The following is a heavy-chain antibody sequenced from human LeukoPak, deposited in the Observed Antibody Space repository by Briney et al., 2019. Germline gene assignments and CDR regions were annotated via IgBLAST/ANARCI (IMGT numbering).Heavy chain of an antibody. V-gene: IGHV1-69*13. CDR2: IIPIFGTA. CDR1: GGTFSSYA. Sequence: ASVKVSCKASGGTFSSYAISWVRQAPGQGLEWMGGIIPIFGTANYAQKFQGRVTITADESTSTAYMELSSLRSEDTAVYYCARGPIETYYYYGMDVWGQGTTVTVSS. J-gene: IGHJ6*02. D-gene: IGHD5-24*01. CDR3: ARGPIETYYYYGMDV.